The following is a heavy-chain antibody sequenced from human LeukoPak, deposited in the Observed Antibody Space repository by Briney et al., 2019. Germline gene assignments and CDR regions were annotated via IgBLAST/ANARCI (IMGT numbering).Heavy chain of an antibody. D-gene: IGHD6-19*01. CDR3: ARAIAGYSSGWPTFDP. CDR2: IYYRGST. Sequence: PSETLSLTCTVSGGSITGYYWSWIRQPPGKGLEWIGYIYYRGSTNYNPFLKSRVTISVDTSKNQFSLKLSSVTAADTAVYYCARAIAGYSSGWPTFDPWGQGTLVTVSS. V-gene: IGHV4-59*01. CDR1: GGSITGYY. J-gene: IGHJ5*02.